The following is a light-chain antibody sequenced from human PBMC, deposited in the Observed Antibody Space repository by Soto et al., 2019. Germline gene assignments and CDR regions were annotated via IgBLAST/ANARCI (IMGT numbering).Light chain of an antibody. J-gene: IGKJ3*01. V-gene: IGKV1-5*01. CDR2: DAS. CDR1: QTISSW. CDR3: QHRV. Sequence: DIQMTQSPSTLSGSVGDRVTITCRASQTISSWLAWYQQKPGKAPKLLIYDASRLQSGVPSRFSGSGSGTEFTLTVSSLQPDDFATYYCQHRVFGPGTKVDIK.